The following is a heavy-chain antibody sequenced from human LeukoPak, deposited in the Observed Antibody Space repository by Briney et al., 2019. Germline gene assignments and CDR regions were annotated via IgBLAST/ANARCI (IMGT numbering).Heavy chain of an antibody. CDR1: GFTFSSYA. Sequence: GGSLRLSCAASGFTFSSYAMHWVRQAPGKGLEWVAVISYDGSNKYYADSVKGRFTISRDNSKNTLYLQMNSLRAEDTAVYYCAKDLLEDPYYWGQGTLVTVSS. V-gene: IGHV3-30-3*01. J-gene: IGHJ4*02. CDR2: ISYDGSNK. D-gene: IGHD1-26*01. CDR3: AKDLLEDPYY.